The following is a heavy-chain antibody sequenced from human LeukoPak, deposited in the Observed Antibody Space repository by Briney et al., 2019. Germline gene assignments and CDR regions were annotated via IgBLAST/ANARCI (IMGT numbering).Heavy chain of an antibody. D-gene: IGHD3-10*01. Sequence: GASVKVSCKASGYTFTSYYMHWVRQAPGQGLEWMGWINPNSGGTNYAQKFQGRVTMTRDTSISTAYMELSRLRSDDTAVYYCARDPTYYYGSGSYSTDAFDIWGQGTMVTVSS. CDR1: GYTFTSYY. CDR2: INPNSGGT. J-gene: IGHJ3*02. CDR3: ARDPTYYYGSGSYSTDAFDI. V-gene: IGHV1-2*02.